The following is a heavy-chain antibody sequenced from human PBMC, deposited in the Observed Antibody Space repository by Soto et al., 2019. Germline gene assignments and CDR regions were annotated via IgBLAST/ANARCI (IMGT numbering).Heavy chain of an antibody. J-gene: IGHJ4*02. D-gene: IGHD6-13*01. CDR3: TTDSYSTSSWYWIGGSMADRLLADY. Sequence: GGSLRLSCAASGFTFSNAWINWVRQAPGKGLEWVGRIKSKTDGGTTDFAAPVKGRFAISRDDSKNMVYLQMNSLKTEDTGIYYCTTDSYSTSSWYWIGGSMADRLLADYWGQGTLVTVSS. V-gene: IGHV3-15*07. CDR2: IKSKTDGGTT. CDR1: GFTFSNAW.